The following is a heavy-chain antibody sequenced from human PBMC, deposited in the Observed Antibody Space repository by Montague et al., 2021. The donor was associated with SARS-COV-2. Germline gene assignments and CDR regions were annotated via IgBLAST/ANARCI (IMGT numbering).Heavy chain of an antibody. CDR3: ARGSCGMGAFDI. Sequence: SETLSLTCAVSGGSISSYYWSWIRQPAGKGLEWIGLIYTSGSTNYNPSLKSRVTMSLDTSKNQFSLKLRSVTAADTAVYYCARGSCGMGAFDIWGQGTMVTVSS. CDR2: IYTSGST. D-gene: IGHD1-14*01. CDR1: GGSISSYY. J-gene: IGHJ3*02. V-gene: IGHV4-4*07.